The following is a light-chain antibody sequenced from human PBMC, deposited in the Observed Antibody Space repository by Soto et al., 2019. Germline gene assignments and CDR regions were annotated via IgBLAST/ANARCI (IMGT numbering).Light chain of an antibody. CDR3: QQYDSTPPT. J-gene: IGKJ1*01. CDR1: QRVNSNY. Sequence: EIVLTQSPGSLSLSPGDRVTLSWRASQRVNSNYLAWYQRKPGQAPRLLIYGASNRATDIPYRFSASGSGTDFTLTITRLEAEDFAVYYCQQYDSTPPTFGQGTKVEVK. V-gene: IGKV3-20*01. CDR2: GAS.